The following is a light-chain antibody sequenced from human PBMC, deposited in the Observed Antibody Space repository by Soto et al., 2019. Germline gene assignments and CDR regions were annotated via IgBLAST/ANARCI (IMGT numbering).Light chain of an antibody. J-gene: IGLJ1*01. CDR3: GSYTSASTRV. CDR1: SSDVGGYNY. V-gene: IGLV2-14*01. CDR2: EVI. Sequence: QSVLTQPASVSGSPGRTITISCTGTSSDVGGYNYVSWYPQHPGKAPILMIYEVITRPSGLSTRSSASKSGNAASLTISGLQAEDEADYCCGSYTSASTRVFGTGTKVTVL.